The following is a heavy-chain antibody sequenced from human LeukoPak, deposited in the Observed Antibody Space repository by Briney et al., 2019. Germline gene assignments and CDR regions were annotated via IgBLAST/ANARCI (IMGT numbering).Heavy chain of an antibody. CDR2: INPYTGAT. Sequence: ASVKVSCKASGYIFSGYSMHWLRQAPGQGLEWRGWINPYTGATKYAERFQGRVTMTRDTSISTAYLELNTLRSDDTAVYYCAGLGVVIGNWFDPWGQGTLVTVSS. D-gene: IGHD3-3*01. CDR3: AGLGVVIGNWFDP. J-gene: IGHJ5*02. V-gene: IGHV1-2*02. CDR1: GYIFSGYS.